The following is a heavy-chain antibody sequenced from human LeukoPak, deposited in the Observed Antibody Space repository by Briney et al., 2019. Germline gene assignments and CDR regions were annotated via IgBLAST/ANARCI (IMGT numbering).Heavy chain of an antibody. V-gene: IGHV3-21*01. Sequence: GGSLRLSCAASGFTFSSYSMNWVRQAPGKGLEWVSSISSSSSYIYYADSVKGRFTISRDNAKNSLYLQMNSLRAEDTAVYYCARGYSSSWYEDNWFDPWGQGTLVTVSS. CDR3: ARGYSSSWYEDNWFDP. CDR1: GFTFSSYS. CDR2: ISSSSSYI. D-gene: IGHD6-13*01. J-gene: IGHJ5*02.